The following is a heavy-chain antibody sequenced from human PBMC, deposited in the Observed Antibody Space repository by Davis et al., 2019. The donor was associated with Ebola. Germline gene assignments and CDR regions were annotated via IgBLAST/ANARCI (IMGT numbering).Heavy chain of an antibody. CDR1: GFTVSSNY. Sequence: GGSLRLSCAASGFTVSSNYMSWVRQAPGKGLEWVSVLYSGGSTYYADSVKGRFTISRHNSKNTLYLQMNSLRAEDTAVYYCARPMITFGSYGMDVWGQGTTVTVSS. D-gene: IGHD3-16*01. CDR2: LYSGGST. V-gene: IGHV3-53*04. J-gene: IGHJ6*02. CDR3: ARPMITFGSYGMDV.